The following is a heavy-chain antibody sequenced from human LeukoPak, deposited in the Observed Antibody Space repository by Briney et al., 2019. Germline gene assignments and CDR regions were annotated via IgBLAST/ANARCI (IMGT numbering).Heavy chain of an antibody. CDR3: ARIVITMVRGVIANYYYYYYMDV. CDR2: INHSGST. V-gene: IGHV4-34*01. D-gene: IGHD3-10*01. CDR1: GGSFSGYD. J-gene: IGHJ6*03. Sequence: SETLSLTCAVYGGSFSGYDWSWIRQPPGKGLEWIGEINHSGSTNYNPSLKSRVTISVDTSKNQFSLKLRSVTAADTAVYYCARIVITMVRGVIANYYYYYYMDVWGKGTTVTVSS.